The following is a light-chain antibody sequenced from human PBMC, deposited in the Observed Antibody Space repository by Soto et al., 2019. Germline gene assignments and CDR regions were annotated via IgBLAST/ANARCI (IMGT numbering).Light chain of an antibody. Sequence: QFVLTQPPSASGSPGQSVTISCTGTSSDIGTYNFVSWYQQHPGKAPKLIIYEVTKRPSGVPDRFSGSKSGITASLTVSGLQAEDEADYYCSSYAGSNNYVVFGGGTKLTVL. CDR1: SSDIGTYNF. CDR2: EVT. V-gene: IGLV2-8*01. J-gene: IGLJ2*01. CDR3: SSYAGSNNYVV.